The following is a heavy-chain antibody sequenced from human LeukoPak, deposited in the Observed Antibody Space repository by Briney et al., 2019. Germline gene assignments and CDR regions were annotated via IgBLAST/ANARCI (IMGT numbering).Heavy chain of an antibody. CDR3: ARGSSEYDFWSGYPGYMDV. D-gene: IGHD3-3*01. V-gene: IGHV4-39*07. J-gene: IGHJ6*03. CDR2: IYCSGST. Sequence: PSETLSLTCTVSGGSISSSSYYWGWIRQPPGKGLEWIGSIYCSGSTYYNPSLKSRVTISVDTSKNQFSLKLSSVTAADTAVYYRARGSSEYDFWSGYPGYMDVWGKGTTVTVSS. CDR1: GGSISSSSYY.